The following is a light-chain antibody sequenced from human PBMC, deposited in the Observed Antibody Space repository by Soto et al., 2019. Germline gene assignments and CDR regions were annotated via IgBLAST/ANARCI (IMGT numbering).Light chain of an antibody. J-gene: IGKJ5*01. CDR3: QQYNNWPIT. Sequence: EIVLPQSPATLSVSPGERVTLSCRASQSVSGDLAWYHHKPGQAPRLLIYDASTRALDTPARFAGSGAGTEFTLTISSLQSEDFAVYFCQQYNNWPITFGQGTRLEIK. CDR1: QSVSGD. CDR2: DAS. V-gene: IGKV3-15*01.